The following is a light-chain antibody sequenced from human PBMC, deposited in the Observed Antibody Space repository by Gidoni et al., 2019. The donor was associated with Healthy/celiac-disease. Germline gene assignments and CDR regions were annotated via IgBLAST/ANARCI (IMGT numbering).Light chain of an antibody. Sequence: EIVLTQSPGTLSLSPGERATLSCRASQSVSSSYLAWYQQKPGQAPRLLIYGASSRATGIPDRFCGSGSGTDFTLTISRLEPEDFAVYYCQQYGSSRYTFGQXTKLEIK. J-gene: IGKJ2*01. CDR2: GAS. V-gene: IGKV3-20*01. CDR3: QQYGSSRYT. CDR1: QSVSSSY.